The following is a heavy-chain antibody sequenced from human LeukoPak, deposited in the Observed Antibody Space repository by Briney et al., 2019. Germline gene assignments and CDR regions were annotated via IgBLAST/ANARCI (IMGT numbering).Heavy chain of an antibody. CDR1: GSTFSNAW. Sequence: PGGSLRLSCAASGSTFSNAWMSWVRQAPGKGLEWVGRIKSKTDGGTTDYAAPVKGRFTISRDDSKNTLYLQMNSLKTEDTAVYYCTTGGRDYVWGSYRYRADYWGQGTLVTVSS. CDR2: IKSKTDGGTT. CDR3: TTGGRDYVWGSYRYRADY. J-gene: IGHJ4*02. D-gene: IGHD3-16*02. V-gene: IGHV3-15*01.